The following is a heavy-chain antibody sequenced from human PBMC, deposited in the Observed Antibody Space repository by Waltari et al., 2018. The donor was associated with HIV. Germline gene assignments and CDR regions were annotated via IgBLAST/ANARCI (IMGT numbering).Heavy chain of an antibody. D-gene: IGHD2-15*01. J-gene: IGHJ3*02. V-gene: IGHV4-4*02. CDR3: ARGAQIGADAFDI. Sequence: QVQLQESGPGLVNPSGPLSLTCAVSGGSISTNYWWSWVRQPPDEGLEWIGEIYHSGSTNDNPSRKSRVTFSVDKSKNQFSLKLSSVTAADTAVYYCARGAQIGADAFDIWGQGTMVTVSS. CDR1: GGSISTNYW. CDR2: IYHSGST.